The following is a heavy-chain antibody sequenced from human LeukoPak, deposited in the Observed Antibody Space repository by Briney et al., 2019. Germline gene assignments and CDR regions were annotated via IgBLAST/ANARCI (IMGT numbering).Heavy chain of an antibody. D-gene: IGHD6-13*01. CDR3: AKPKLVKAYFDY. Sequence: GGSLRLSCAASGFTFSSYAMHWVRQAPGKGLEWVAVISYDGSNKYYADSVKGRFTISRDNSKNTLYLQMNSLRAEDTAVYYCAKPKLVKAYFDYWGQGTLVTVSS. J-gene: IGHJ4*02. CDR2: ISYDGSNK. CDR1: GFTFSSYA. V-gene: IGHV3-30*04.